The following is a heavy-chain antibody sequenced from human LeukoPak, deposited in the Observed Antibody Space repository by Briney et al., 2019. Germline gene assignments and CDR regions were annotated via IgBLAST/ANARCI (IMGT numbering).Heavy chain of an antibody. Sequence: SETLSLTCTVSGGSISSYYWSWIRQPPGKGLEWIGEINHSGSTNYNPSLKSRVTISVDTSKNQFSLKLSSVTAADTAVYYCARGPAYCGGDCYSYYFDYWGQGTVVTVSS. CDR1: GGSISSYY. CDR2: INHSGST. J-gene: IGHJ4*02. CDR3: ARGPAYCGGDCYSYYFDY. D-gene: IGHD2-21*02. V-gene: IGHV4-34*01.